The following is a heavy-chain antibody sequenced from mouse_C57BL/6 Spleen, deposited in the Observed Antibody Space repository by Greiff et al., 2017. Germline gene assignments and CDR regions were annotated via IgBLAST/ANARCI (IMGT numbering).Heavy chain of an antibody. Sequence: QVQLKQSGAELVRPGTSVKVSCKASGYAFTNYLIEWVKQRPGQGLDWIGVINPGSGGTNYNEKFKGKATLTADKSSSTAYMQLSSLTSEDSAVYFCARHDGYFYYAMDYWGQGTSVTVSS. V-gene: IGHV1-54*01. CDR1: GYAFTNYL. D-gene: IGHD2-3*01. J-gene: IGHJ4*01. CDR3: ARHDGYFYYAMDY. CDR2: INPGSGGT.